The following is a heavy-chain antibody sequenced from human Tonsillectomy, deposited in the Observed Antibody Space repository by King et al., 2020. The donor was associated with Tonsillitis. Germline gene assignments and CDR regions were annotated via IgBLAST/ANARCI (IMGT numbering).Heavy chain of an antibody. V-gene: IGHV3-48*02. Sequence: VQLVESGGGLVQPGGSLRLSCAASGFSFSSYNMNWVRQAPGKGLEWVSYISSSSGTIYYADSVKGRFTISRDNAKNSLYLQMNSLRDEDTAVYYCARDYYDSSGYFYGACWGQGTLVTVSS. J-gene: IGHJ4*02. D-gene: IGHD3-22*01. CDR2: ISSSSGTI. CDR3: ARDYYDSSGYFYGAC. CDR1: GFSFSSYN.